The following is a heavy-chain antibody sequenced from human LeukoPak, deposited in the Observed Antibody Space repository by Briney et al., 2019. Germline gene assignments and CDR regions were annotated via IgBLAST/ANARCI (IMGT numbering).Heavy chain of an antibody. CDR1: GFTFSSYW. V-gene: IGHV3-74*01. CDR2: INSDGSST. Sequence: PGGSLRLSCAASGFTFSSYWMHWVRQAPGKGLVWVSRINSDGSSTSYADSVKGRFTISRDNAKNTLYLQMNSLRAEDTAVYYCARSGQNYYYFYMDVLGKGTTVTVSS. CDR3: ARSGQNYYYFYMDV. J-gene: IGHJ6*03.